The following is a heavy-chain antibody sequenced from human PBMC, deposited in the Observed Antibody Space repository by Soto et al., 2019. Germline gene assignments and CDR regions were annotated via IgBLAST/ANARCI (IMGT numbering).Heavy chain of an antibody. CDR1: GFFISSGNY. CDR3: ARARWYDASDV. V-gene: IGHV4-38-2*01. Sequence: SETLSLTCAVSGFFISSGNYWGWIRKPPGKGLEWIGSIFHGGNTYYNPSLKSRVTTSVDMSKNQFSLKLNSVTAADTAVYYCARARWYDASDVWGQGTVVTVSS. J-gene: IGHJ3*01. D-gene: IGHD2-15*01. CDR2: IFHGGNT.